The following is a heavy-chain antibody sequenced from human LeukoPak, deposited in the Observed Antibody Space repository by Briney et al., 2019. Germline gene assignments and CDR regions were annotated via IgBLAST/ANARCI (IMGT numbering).Heavy chain of an antibody. V-gene: IGHV3-7*01. D-gene: IGHD1-26*01. CDR2: IKQDGSEK. Sequence: GGSLRLSCAASGFTFSSYWMSWVRQAPGKGLEWVANIKQDGSEKYYVDSVKGRFTISRGNAKNSLYLQMNSLRAEDTAVYYCAREGSGSYYPYWGQGTLVTVSS. CDR1: GFTFSSYW. J-gene: IGHJ4*02. CDR3: AREGSGSYYPY.